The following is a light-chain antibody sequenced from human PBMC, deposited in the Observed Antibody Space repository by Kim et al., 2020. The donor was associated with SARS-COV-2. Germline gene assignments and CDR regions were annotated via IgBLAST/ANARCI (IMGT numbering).Light chain of an antibody. J-gene: IGLJ3*02. CDR2: EDN. V-gene: IGLV6-57*02. CDR1: SGNIASNY. CDR3: QSYDDSNRWV. Sequence: KTVTITRTGSSGNIASNYVQWYQQRPASAPTTVIYEDNERPSGVPDRFSGSIDSSSNSASLTISGLKTEDEADYYCQSYDDSNRWVFGGGTKLTVL.